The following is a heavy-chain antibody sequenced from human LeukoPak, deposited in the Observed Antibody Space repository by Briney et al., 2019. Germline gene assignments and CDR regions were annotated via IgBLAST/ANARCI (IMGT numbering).Heavy chain of an antibody. Sequence: SETLSLTCAVYGGSFSGYYWSWIRQPPGKGLEWIGEINHSGSTNYNPSLKSRVTISVDTSKNQFSLKLSSVTAADTAVYYCASGSGGGGTHYYYYYYMDVWGKGTTVTVSS. D-gene: IGHD1-7*01. CDR2: INHSGST. CDR3: ASGSGGGGTHYYYYYYMDV. J-gene: IGHJ6*03. V-gene: IGHV4-34*01. CDR1: GGSFSGYY.